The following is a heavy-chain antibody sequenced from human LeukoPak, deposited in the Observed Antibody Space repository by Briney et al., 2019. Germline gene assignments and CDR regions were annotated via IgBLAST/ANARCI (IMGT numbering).Heavy chain of an antibody. J-gene: IGHJ4*02. CDR1: GYTFTVYS. Sequence: ASVKVSCKATGYTFTVYSINWLRQAPGQGLEWMGWITTSTGKPTYAQGFTGRFVFSLDTSVSTTYLHINSLKAEDTAVYYCARDASMINFDYWGQGSLVTVSS. CDR2: ITTSTGKP. CDR3: ARDASMINFDY. D-gene: IGHD3-16*01. V-gene: IGHV7-4-1*02.